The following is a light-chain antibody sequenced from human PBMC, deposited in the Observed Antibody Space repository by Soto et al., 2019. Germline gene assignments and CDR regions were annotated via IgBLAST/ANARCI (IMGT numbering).Light chain of an antibody. CDR1: QSVSSN. Sequence: IVMTQSPGPLSVSPGERATLSCRASQSVSSNLAWYQQKPGQAPRLLIYGASTRATGIPARFSGSGSGTEFTLTISSLQSEDFAVYYCQQYNNPKTVGQGTKVDIK. V-gene: IGKV3-15*01. J-gene: IGKJ1*01. CDR3: QQYNNPKT. CDR2: GAS.